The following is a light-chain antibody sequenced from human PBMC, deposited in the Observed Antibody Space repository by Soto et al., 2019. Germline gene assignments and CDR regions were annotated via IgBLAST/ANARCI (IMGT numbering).Light chain of an antibody. Sequence: DIQMTQSPATLSASVGDRVTITCRASQSISSWLAWYQQKPGKVPKLLIDDASNSESGVPSRFSGSGSGTEFTLTISSLQPDDFATYYRQQYNTYPWTFGQGTKVDIK. V-gene: IGKV1-5*01. CDR3: QQYNTYPWT. CDR2: DAS. CDR1: QSISSW. J-gene: IGKJ1*01.